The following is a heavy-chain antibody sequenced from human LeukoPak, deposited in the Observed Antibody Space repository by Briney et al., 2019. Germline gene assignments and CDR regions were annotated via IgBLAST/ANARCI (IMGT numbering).Heavy chain of an antibody. Sequence: GGSLRLSCAASGFTFSSYGMHWVRQAPGKGLEWVAVISYDGSNKYYADSVKGRFTISRDNSKNTLYLQMNSLRAEDTAAYYCAKAPEYDFWSGYHLNYYYGMDVWGQGTTVTVSS. D-gene: IGHD3-3*01. CDR3: AKAPEYDFWSGYHLNYYYGMDV. J-gene: IGHJ6*02. CDR2: ISYDGSNK. V-gene: IGHV3-30*18. CDR1: GFTFSSYG.